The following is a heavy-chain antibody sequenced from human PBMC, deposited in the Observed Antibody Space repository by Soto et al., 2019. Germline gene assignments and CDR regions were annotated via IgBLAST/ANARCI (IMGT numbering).Heavy chain of an antibody. CDR2: ISYDGSDK. Sequence: QVQLVESGGGVVQPGRSLRLSCAASGFPFTSYGMHWVREGPDKGLEWVAIISYDGSDKYYADSVKGRFTISRDNSKNTLYRQMNSLRPEDTGLYYCVGGQYYFDYRGQGTLVIVSS. D-gene: IGHD3-10*01. V-gene: IGHV3-30*03. CDR3: VGGQYYFDY. CDR1: GFPFTSYG. J-gene: IGHJ4*02.